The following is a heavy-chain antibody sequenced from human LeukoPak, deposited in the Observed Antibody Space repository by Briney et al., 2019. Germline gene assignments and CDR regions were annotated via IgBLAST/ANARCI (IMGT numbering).Heavy chain of an antibody. J-gene: IGHJ5*02. CDR2: INHSGST. CDR3: ARCTSWFDP. D-gene: IGHD2-2*01. Sequence: PSETLSLTCAVYGGSFSGYYWSWIRQPPGKGLGWIGEINHSGSTNYNPSLKSRVTISVDTSKNQFSLKLSSVTAADTAVYYCARCTSWFDPWGQGTLVTVSS. CDR1: GGSFSGYY. V-gene: IGHV4-34*01.